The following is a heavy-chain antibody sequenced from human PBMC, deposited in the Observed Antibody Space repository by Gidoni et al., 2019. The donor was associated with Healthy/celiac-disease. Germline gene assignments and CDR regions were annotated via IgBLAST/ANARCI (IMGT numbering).Heavy chain of an antibody. J-gene: IGHJ4*02. CDR3: ARGLTVTRVFDY. V-gene: IGHV4-34*01. CDR2: INHSGST. D-gene: IGHD4-17*01. CDR1: GGSFSGYY. Sequence: QVQLQQWGAGLLKPSETLSLTCAVYGGSFSGYYWSWIRQPPGKGLEWIGEINHSGSTNYNPSLKSRVTISVDTSKNQFSLKLSSVTAADTAVYYCARGLTVTRVFDYWGQGTLVTVSS.